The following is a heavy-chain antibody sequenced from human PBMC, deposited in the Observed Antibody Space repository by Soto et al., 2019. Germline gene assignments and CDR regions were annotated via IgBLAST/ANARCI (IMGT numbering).Heavy chain of an antibody. Sequence: QVQLQESGPGLVKPSQTLSLTCTVSGGSISSAAYYWSWIRQHPGKGLEGIGYISHSGSTYYNPSLTSRVIISVDTSKNQFSLSLTSVTAADTAVYYCAREYTYGSNFFDCWGQGALVTVSS. J-gene: IGHJ4*02. V-gene: IGHV4-31*03. CDR3: AREYTYGSNFFDC. CDR2: ISHSGST. D-gene: IGHD2-2*02. CDR1: GGSISSAAYY.